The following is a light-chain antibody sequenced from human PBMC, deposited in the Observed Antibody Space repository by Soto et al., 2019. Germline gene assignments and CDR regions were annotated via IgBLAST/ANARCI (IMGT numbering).Light chain of an antibody. CDR1: SSDVGGYNY. CDR3: SSYTRSSTHV. CDR2: DVT. Sequence: QSVLTQPASVSGSPGQSITISCTGTSSDVGGYNYVSWYQQHPGKAPKLTIYDVTNRPSGVSNRFSGSKSGNTASLTISGLQAEDEADYYCSSYTRSSTHVFGTGTKVTVL. V-gene: IGLV2-14*03. J-gene: IGLJ1*01.